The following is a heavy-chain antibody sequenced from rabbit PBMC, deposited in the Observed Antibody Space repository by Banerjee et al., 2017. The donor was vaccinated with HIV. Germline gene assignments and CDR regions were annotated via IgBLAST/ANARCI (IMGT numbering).Heavy chain of an antibody. CDR2: IVTGNGNS. D-gene: IGHD7-1*01. CDR3: ARSGVGYIL. Sequence: QEQLEESGGDLVKPEGSLTLTCTASGLDFSSNHWICWVRQAPGKGLEWIGCIVTGNGNSYYATWAKGRFTISKTSSTTVTLQMTSLTAADTATYFCARSGVGYILWGQGTLVTVS. V-gene: IGHV1S45*01. J-gene: IGHJ3*01. CDR1: GLDFSSNHW.